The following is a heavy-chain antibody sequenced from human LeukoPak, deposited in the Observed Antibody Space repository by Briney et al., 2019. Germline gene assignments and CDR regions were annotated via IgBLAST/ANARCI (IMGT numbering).Heavy chain of an antibody. D-gene: IGHD3-10*01. J-gene: IGHJ1*01. CDR1: GYTFTSYG. CDR3: ARGSDYYGSGSYYPAEYFQH. CDR2: ISAYNGNT. V-gene: IGHV1-18*01. Sequence: ASVKVCCKASGYTFTSYGISWVRQAPGQGLEWMGWISAYNGNTNYAQKLQGRVTMTTDTSTSTAYMELRSLRSDDTAVYYCARGSDYYGSGSYYPAEYFQHWGQGTLVTVSS.